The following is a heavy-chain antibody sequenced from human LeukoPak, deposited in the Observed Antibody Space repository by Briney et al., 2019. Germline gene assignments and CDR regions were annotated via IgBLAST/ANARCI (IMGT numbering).Heavy chain of an antibody. J-gene: IGHJ5*02. CDR1: GYTFTSYA. D-gene: IGHD3-10*01. CDR2: INAGNGNT. Sequence: ASVKVSYKASGYTFTSYAMHWVRQAPGQRLEWMGWINAGNGNTKYSQKFQGRVTITRDTSASTAYMELSSLRSEDTAVYYCARNVNYYGSGSQTNWFDPWGQGTLVTVSS. V-gene: IGHV1-3*01. CDR3: ARNVNYYGSGSQTNWFDP.